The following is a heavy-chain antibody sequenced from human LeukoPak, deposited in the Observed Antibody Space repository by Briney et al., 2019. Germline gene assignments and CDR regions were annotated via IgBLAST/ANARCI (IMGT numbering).Heavy chain of an antibody. CDR2: IYYSGSP. J-gene: IGHJ4*02. D-gene: IGHD1-1*01. CDR3: ATWRTAKTGFDY. Sequence: SETLSLTCTVSGGSISNNNYYWAWIRQPPGKGLECIGSIYYSGSPYYNPSLESRVTISVDTSKNQFSLRLSSVTAADTAVYHCATWRTAKTGFDYWGQGTLVTVSS. CDR1: GGSISNNNYY. V-gene: IGHV4-39*01.